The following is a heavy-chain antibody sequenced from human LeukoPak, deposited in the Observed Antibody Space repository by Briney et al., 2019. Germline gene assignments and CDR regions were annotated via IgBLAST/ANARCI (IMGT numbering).Heavy chain of an antibody. V-gene: IGHV1-18*04. D-gene: IGHD5-12*01. CDR1: GYTFTGYY. J-gene: IGHJ4*02. CDR3: VDY. Sequence: GPVMVSCKASGYTFTGYYMHWVRQAPGQGLEWMGWISAYNGNTNYAQKLQGRVTMTTDTSTSTAYTAVYYCARDGGYDPYYVDYWGQGTLVTVSS. CDR2: ISAYNGNT.